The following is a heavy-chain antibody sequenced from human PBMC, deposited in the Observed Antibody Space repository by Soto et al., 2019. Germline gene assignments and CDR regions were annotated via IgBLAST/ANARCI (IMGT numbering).Heavy chain of an antibody. CDR2: IWYDGSNK. Sequence: GGSLRLSCAASGFTFSSYGMHWVRQAPGKGLEWVAVIWYDGSNKYYADSVKGRFTISRDNSKNTLYLQMNSLRAEDTAVYYCARDSFDYYYGMDAWGQGTTVTVSS. CDR3: ARDSFDYYYGMDA. D-gene: IGHD3-3*01. CDR1: GFTFSSYG. V-gene: IGHV3-33*01. J-gene: IGHJ6*02.